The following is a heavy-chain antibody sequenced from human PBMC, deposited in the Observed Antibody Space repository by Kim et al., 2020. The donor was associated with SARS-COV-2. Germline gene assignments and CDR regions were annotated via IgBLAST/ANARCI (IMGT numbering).Heavy chain of an antibody. CDR1: GFTFSSYA. V-gene: IGHV3-23*01. Sequence: GGSLRLSCAASGFTFSSYAMSWVRQAPGKGLEWVSAISGSGGSTYYADSVKGRFTISRDNSKNTLYLQMNSLRAEDTAVYYCAKDPSRRIVPAANRISHYYYYGMDVWGQGTTVTVSS. CDR2: ISGSGGST. D-gene: IGHD2-2*01. CDR3: AKDPSRRIVPAANRISHYYYYGMDV. J-gene: IGHJ6*02.